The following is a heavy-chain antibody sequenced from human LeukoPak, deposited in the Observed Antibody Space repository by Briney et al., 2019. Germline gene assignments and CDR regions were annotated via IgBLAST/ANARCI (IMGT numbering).Heavy chain of an antibody. V-gene: IGHV1-69*13. J-gene: IGHJ3*02. Sequence: GASVKVSCKASGGTFSSYAISRVRQAPGQGLEWMGGIIPIFGTANYAQKFQGRVTITADESTSTAYMELSSLRSEDTAVYYCAREAYYDSSGYQASYAFDIWGQGTMVTVSS. CDR3: AREAYYDSSGYQASYAFDI. CDR1: GGTFSSYA. CDR2: IIPIFGTA. D-gene: IGHD3-22*01.